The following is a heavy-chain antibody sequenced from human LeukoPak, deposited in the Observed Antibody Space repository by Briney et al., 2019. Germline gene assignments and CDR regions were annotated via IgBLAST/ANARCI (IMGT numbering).Heavy chain of an antibody. CDR1: GFTFSSYA. V-gene: IGHV3-30*14. CDR2: ISYDGSNK. D-gene: IGHD5-24*01. Sequence: GGSLRLSCAASGFTFSSYAMHWVRQAPGKGLEWVAVISYDGSNKYYADSVKGRFTISRDNSKNTLYLQMNSLRAEDTAVYYCASRGRDGYNYGPSDYWGQGTLVTVSS. CDR3: ASRGRDGYNYGPSDY. J-gene: IGHJ4*02.